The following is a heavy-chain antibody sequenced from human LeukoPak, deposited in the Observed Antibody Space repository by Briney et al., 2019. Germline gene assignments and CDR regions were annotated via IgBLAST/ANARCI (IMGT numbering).Heavy chain of an antibody. V-gene: IGHV3-23*01. CDR1: GFIFSNYA. D-gene: IGHD3-9*01. CDR2: IGGRDGGT. CDR3: AKWGDYDILTGYYDSDY. J-gene: IGHJ4*02. Sequence: GGSLRLSCAASGFIFSNYAVSWVRQAPGKGLEWVSAIGGRDGGTYYADSVKGRFTVSRDDPKNTLYLQMNTLRAEDTAVYYCAKWGDYDILTGYYDSDYWGQGTLVTVSS.